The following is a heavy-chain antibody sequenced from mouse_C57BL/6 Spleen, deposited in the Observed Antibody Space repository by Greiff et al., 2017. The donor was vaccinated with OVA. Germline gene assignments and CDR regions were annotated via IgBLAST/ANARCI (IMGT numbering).Heavy chain of an antibody. D-gene: IGHD1-1*01. CDR2: IDPSDSET. J-gene: IGHJ1*03. CDR3: ARCSHYYGSSYWYFDV. V-gene: IGHV1-52*01. Sequence: QVQLQQPGAELVRPGSSVKLSCKASGYTFTSYWMHWVKQRPIQGLEWIGNIDPSDSETHYNQKFKDKATLTVDKSSSTAYMQLSSLTSEDSAVYYCARCSHYYGSSYWYFDVWGTGTTVTVSS. CDR1: GYTFTSYW.